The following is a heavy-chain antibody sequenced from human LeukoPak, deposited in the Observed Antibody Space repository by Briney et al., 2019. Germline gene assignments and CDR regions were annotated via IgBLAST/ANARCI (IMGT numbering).Heavy chain of an antibody. Sequence: GGSLRLSCAASGFTFSTYSMNWVRQVPGKGLESVSRINTDGTVTTYADSVKGRFTVSRDNADNTMFLQMNSVRDEDTAVYYCATKQWLAPPPDSWGQGTPVTVSS. CDR2: INTDGTVT. V-gene: IGHV3-74*01. CDR3: ATKQWLAPPPDS. D-gene: IGHD6-19*01. J-gene: IGHJ4*02. CDR1: GFTFSTYS.